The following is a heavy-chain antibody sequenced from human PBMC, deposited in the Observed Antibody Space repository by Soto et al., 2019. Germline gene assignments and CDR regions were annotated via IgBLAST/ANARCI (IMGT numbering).Heavy chain of an antibody. V-gene: IGHV4-34*01. CDR3: AAMVNRGYYYYGMDV. J-gene: IGHJ6*02. CDR2: INHSGST. Sequence: PSETLSLTCAVYGGSFSGYYWSWIRQPPGKGLEWIGEINHSGSTNYNPSLKSRVTISVDTSKNQFSLRLSSVTAADTAVYYCAAMVNRGYYYYGMDVWGQGTTVTVSS. D-gene: IGHD5-18*01. CDR1: GGSFSGYY.